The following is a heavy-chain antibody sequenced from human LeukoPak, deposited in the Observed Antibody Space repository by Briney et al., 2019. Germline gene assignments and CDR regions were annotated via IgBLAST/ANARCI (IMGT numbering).Heavy chain of an antibody. CDR2: INHSGST. CDR1: GGSFSGYY. Sequence: SETLSLTCAVYGGSFSGYYWSWIRRPPGKGLEWIGEINHSGSTNYNPSLKSRVTISVDTSRNQFSLKLSSVTAADTAVYYCARGSYYYDSSGYHYYYYYGMDVWGQGTTVTVSS. J-gene: IGHJ6*02. D-gene: IGHD3-22*01. V-gene: IGHV4-34*01. CDR3: ARGSYYYDSSGYHYYYYYGMDV.